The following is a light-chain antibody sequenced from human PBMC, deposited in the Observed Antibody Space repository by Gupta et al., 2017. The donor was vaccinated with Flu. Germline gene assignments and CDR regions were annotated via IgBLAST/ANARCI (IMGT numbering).Light chain of an antibody. CDR3: QQTDNTSWT. J-gene: IGKJ1*01. Sequence: PSSLSASVGDRVTITCRASQSINKYVNWYQHKPGKAPKLLVYAASSLQSGVPSRFSGSGSGTDFTLTISTLQPEDFATYCCQQTDNTSWTFGQGTNVEI. CDR2: AAS. CDR1: QSINKY. V-gene: IGKV1-39*01.